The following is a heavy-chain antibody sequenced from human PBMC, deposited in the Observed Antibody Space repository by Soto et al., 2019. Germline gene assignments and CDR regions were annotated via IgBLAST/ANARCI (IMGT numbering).Heavy chain of an antibody. D-gene: IGHD2-2*01. V-gene: IGHV1-24*01. CDR1: GYTLTELS. Sequence: ASVKVSCKVSGYTLTELSMHWVRQAPGKGLEWMGGFDPEDGETIYAQKFQGRVTMTEDTSTDTAYMELRSLRSDDTAVYYCARVRVVVPAATFDYWGQGTLVTISS. CDR3: ARVRVVVPAATFDY. CDR2: FDPEDGET. J-gene: IGHJ4*02.